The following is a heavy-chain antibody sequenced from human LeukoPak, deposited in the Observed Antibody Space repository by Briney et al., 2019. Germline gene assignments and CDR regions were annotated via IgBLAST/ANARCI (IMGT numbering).Heavy chain of an antibody. J-gene: IGHJ4*02. D-gene: IGHD2-15*01. CDR2: IYYSGST. CDR1: GGSISSYY. V-gene: IGHV4-59*12. Sequence: PSETLSLTCTVSGGSISSYYWSWIRQPPGKGLEWIGYIYYSGSTNYNPSLKSRVTMSVDTSKNQFSLKLSSVTAADTAVYYCARDVGYCSGGSCYSGFDYWGQGTLVTVSS. CDR3: ARDVGYCSGGSCYSGFDY.